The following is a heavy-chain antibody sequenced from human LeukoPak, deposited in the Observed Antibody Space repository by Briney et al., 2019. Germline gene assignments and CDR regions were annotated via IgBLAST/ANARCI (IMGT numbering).Heavy chain of an antibody. Sequence: GESLQISCQGSGYSFTTYWIGWVRQMPGKGLEWMGIIYPGDSDTRYSPSFQGQVTISADKSISTAYLQWNSLKASDTAMYYCARNDIPDYWGQGTLVTVSS. CDR2: IYPGDSDT. D-gene: IGHD3-9*01. CDR3: ARNDIPDY. CDR1: GYSFTTYW. V-gene: IGHV5-51*01. J-gene: IGHJ4*02.